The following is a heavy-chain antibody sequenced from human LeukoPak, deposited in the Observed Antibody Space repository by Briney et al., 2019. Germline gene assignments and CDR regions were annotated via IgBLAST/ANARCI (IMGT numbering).Heavy chain of an antibody. Sequence: ASVKVSCKASGYTFTGYYMHWVRQAPGQGLEWMGWINPNSGGTNYAQKFQGRVAMTRDTSISTAYMELSRLRSDDTAVYYCARDRGGYGSDPFDYWGQGTLVTVSS. V-gene: IGHV1-2*02. CDR3: ARDRGGYGSDPFDY. D-gene: IGHD5-12*01. CDR2: INPNSGGT. CDR1: GYTFTGYY. J-gene: IGHJ4*02.